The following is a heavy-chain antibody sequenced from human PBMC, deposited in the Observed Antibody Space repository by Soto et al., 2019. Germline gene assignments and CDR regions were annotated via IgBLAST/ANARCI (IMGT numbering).Heavy chain of an antibody. J-gene: IGHJ6*02. CDR3: AKDHATVALLGMDV. CDR2: ISYDGSNK. Sequence: PGGSLRLSCAASGFTFSSYGMHWVRQAPGKGLEWVAVISYDGSNKYYADSVKGRFTISRDNSKNTLYLQMNSLRAEDTAVYYCAKDHATVALLGMDVWGQGTTVTVSS. D-gene: IGHD4-17*01. V-gene: IGHV3-30*18. CDR1: GFTFSSYG.